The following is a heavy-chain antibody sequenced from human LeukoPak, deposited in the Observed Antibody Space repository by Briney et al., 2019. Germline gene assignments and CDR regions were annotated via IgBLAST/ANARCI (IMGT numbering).Heavy chain of an antibody. Sequence: SETLSLTCAVYGGSFSGYYWSWIRQPPGKGLEWIGEINHSGSTNYNPSLKSRVTISVDTSKNQFSLKLSSVTAADTAVYYCARIPLYYYDSSGYYPPRAFDIWGQGTMVTVSS. CDR3: ARIPLYYYDSSGYYPPRAFDI. CDR1: GGSFSGYY. D-gene: IGHD3-22*01. J-gene: IGHJ3*02. CDR2: INHSGST. V-gene: IGHV4-34*01.